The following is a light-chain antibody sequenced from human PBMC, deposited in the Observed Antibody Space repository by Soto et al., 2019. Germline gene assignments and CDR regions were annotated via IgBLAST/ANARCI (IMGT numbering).Light chain of an antibody. V-gene: IGKV3-20*01. Sequence: EIVLTQSPGTLSLSPGERATLSCRASQSVSSSYLAWYQQKPGQAPRLLIYGASIRATGIPDRFSGSGSGTDFTLTISSLQSEDFAVYYCQQYNNWPPAFGQGTKVEIK. CDR2: GAS. J-gene: IGKJ1*01. CDR3: QQYNNWPPA. CDR1: QSVSSSY.